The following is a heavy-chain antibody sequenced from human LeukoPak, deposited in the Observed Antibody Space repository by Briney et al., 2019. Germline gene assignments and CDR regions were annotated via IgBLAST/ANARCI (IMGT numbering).Heavy chain of an antibody. Sequence: GGSQRLPCAASGFTFSSYGMHWVRQAPGKGLEWVAFIRYDGSNKYYADSVKGRFTVSRDNSKNTLYLQMNSLRAEDTAVYYCARDRGFLNGHFDYWGENPVH. J-gene: IGHJ4*02. CDR2: IRYDGSNK. CDR1: GFTFSSYG. V-gene: IGHV3-30*02. CDR3: ARDRGFLNGHFDY. D-gene: IGHD2-8*01.